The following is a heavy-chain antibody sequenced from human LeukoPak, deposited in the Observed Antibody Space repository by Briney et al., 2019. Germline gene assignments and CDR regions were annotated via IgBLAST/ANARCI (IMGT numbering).Heavy chain of an antibody. V-gene: IGHV3-48*01. D-gene: IGHD4-11*01. Sequence: GGXLRLSCAASGFTFSSYSMNWVRQAPGKGLEWVSYISSSSSTMYYADSVKGRFTISRDNAKNSLYLQMNSLRAEDTAVYYCARDSSLRDSNYGYFDYWGQGTLVTVSS. J-gene: IGHJ4*02. CDR2: ISSSSSTM. CDR1: GFTFSSYS. CDR3: ARDSSLRDSNYGYFDY.